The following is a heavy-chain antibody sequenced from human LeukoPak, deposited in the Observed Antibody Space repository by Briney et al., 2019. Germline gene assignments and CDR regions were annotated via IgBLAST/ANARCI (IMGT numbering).Heavy chain of an antibody. J-gene: IGHJ4*02. Sequence: GGSLRLSCAASGFTFSSYSVNWVRQAPGKGLEWVSSISSSSSYIYYADSVKGRFTISRDNAKNSLYLQMNSLRAEDTAVYYCARVQIGDTILDYWGQGTLVTVSS. CDR3: ARVQIGDTILDY. CDR2: ISSSSSYI. V-gene: IGHV3-21*01. D-gene: IGHD2-21*01. CDR1: GFTFSSYS.